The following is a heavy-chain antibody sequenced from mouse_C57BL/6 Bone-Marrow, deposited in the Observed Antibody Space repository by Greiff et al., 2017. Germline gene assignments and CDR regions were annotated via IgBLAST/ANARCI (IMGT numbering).Heavy chain of an antibody. CDR3: ASHYYGSSYWYFDV. J-gene: IGHJ1*03. CDR1: GYTFTDYY. D-gene: IGHD1-1*01. Sequence: QVQLKESGPELVKPGASVKISCKASGYTFTDYYINWVKQRPGQGLEWIGWIFPGSGSTYYNEKFKGKATLTVDKSSSTAYMLLSSLTSEDSAVYVCASHYYGSSYWYFDVWGTGTTVTVSS. V-gene: IGHV1-75*01. CDR2: IFPGSGST.